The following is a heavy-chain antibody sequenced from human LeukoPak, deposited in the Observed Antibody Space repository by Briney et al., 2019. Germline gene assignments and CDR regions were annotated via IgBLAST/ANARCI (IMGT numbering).Heavy chain of an antibody. J-gene: IGHJ5*02. D-gene: IGHD3-3*02. V-gene: IGHV4-4*09. Sequence: GSLRLSCAASGFAVSSNHMNWIRQSPGKGLEWIGYILSSGSTHHNPSLTSRISLSVDTSKNQFSLKLSSVTAADTAVYYCARRVISEFSIDKGNWLDPWGQGTLVTVSS. CDR2: ILSSGST. CDR1: GFAVSSNH. CDR3: ARRVISEFSIDKGNWLDP.